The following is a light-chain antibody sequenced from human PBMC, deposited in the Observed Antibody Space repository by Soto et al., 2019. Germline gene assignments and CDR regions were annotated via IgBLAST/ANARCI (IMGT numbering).Light chain of an antibody. CDR1: QTVLYSSDNKNY. Sequence: DIVMTQSPDSLAVSLGERATINCKSSQTVLYSSDNKNYLAWYQQKPGQPPKLLIYWASTRESGVPDRFSGSGSGTGFTLTISSLQAEDVAVYYCQQYYGSPVTFGGGTKVEMK. J-gene: IGKJ4*01. CDR3: QQYYGSPVT. CDR2: WAS. V-gene: IGKV4-1*01.